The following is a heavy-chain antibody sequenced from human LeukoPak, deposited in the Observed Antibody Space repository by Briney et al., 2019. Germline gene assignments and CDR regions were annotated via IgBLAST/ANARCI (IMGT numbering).Heavy chain of an antibody. D-gene: IGHD3-3*01. V-gene: IGHV4-39*07. J-gene: IGHJ5*02. CDR2: IYYSGST. Sequence: SSETLSLTCTVSGVSISSSNSYWGWIRQPPGKGLEWIGSIYYSGSTYYNPSLKSRVTISVDTSKNQFSLKLSSVTAADTAVYYCARDTYYDFWSGYKCGIDPWGQGTLVTVSS. CDR1: GVSISSSNSY. CDR3: ARDTYYDFWSGYKCGIDP.